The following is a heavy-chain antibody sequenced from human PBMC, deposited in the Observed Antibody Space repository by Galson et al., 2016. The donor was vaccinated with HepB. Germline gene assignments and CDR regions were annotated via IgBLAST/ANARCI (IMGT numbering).Heavy chain of an antibody. J-gene: IGHJ4*02. V-gene: IGHV6-1*01. D-gene: IGHD1-26*01. Sequence: CAISGDSVSSNSANWHWIRQSPSRGLEWLGRTYYKSNWYYDYAVSVKSRITINPDTSKNQFSLQLNSVTPEDTAVYYCTRSSPFNNGTFDFWGQGTLVTVSS. CDR2: TYYKSNWYY. CDR3: TRSSPFNNGTFDF. CDR1: GDSVSSNSAN.